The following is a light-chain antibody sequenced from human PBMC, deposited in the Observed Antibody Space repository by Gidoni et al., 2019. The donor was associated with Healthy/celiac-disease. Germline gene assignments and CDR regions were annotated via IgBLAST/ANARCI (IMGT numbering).Light chain of an antibody. CDR1: SSDVGGYNY. J-gene: IGLJ2*01. Sequence: QSALTQPPSASGSPGQSVTISCTGTSSDVGGYNYVSWYQQHPGKAPKLMLYEVSKRPSGVPDRFSGSKSGNTASLTVSGLQAEDEADYYCSSYAGSNFVVFGGGTKLXV. CDR3: SSYAGSNFVV. V-gene: IGLV2-8*01. CDR2: EVS.